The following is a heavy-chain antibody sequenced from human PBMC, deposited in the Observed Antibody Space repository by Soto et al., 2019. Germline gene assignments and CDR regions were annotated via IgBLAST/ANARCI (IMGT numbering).Heavy chain of an antibody. CDR2: ISGSGGST. Sequence: GSLRLSCAASGFTFSSYAMSWVRQAPGKGLEWVSAISGSGGSTYYADSVKGRFTISRDNSKNTLYLQMNSLRAEDTAVYYCAKPTPYSSGWYSGMDVWGQGTTVTVS. D-gene: IGHD6-19*01. V-gene: IGHV3-23*01. CDR3: AKPTPYSSGWYSGMDV. J-gene: IGHJ6*02. CDR1: GFTFSSYA.